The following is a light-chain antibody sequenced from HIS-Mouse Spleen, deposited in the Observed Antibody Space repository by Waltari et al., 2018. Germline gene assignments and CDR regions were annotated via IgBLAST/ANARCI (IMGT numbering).Light chain of an antibody. CDR3: YSTDSSGNHRV. CDR2: GYS. V-gene: IGLV3-10*01. Sequence: SYELTQPPSVSVSPGQTARITCSGDALPKKYAYWYQQKSGQAPVRVIYGYSTRPAGIPERFSGSSSGTMATLTISGAQVEDEADYYCYSTDSSGNHRVFGGGTKLTVL. J-gene: IGLJ2*01. CDR1: ALPKKY.